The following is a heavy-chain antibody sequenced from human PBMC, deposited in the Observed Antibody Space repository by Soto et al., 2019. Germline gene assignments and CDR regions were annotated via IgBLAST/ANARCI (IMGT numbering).Heavy chain of an antibody. D-gene: IGHD6-6*01. CDR1: VFTFIRYA. J-gene: IGHJ4*01. Sequence: GPLRLGCAASVFTFIRYAMSWVRQGPGKGLEWVSAISGSGGSTYYADSVKGRFTISRDNSKNTLYLQMNSLRAEDTAVYYCAKDLEYSSSCYFDYWGHGTLVTVSS. V-gene: IGHV3-23*01. CDR2: ISGSGGST. CDR3: AKDLEYSSSCYFDY.